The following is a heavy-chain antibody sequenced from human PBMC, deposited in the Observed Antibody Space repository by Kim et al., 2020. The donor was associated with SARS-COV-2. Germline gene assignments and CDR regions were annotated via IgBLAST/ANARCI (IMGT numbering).Heavy chain of an antibody. Sequence: SNGYNDYALSVKSRITIKPDTSKNQFSLQLNSVTPEDTAVYYCASSWYHYWGQGTLVTVSS. CDR3: ASSWYHY. CDR2: SNGYN. D-gene: IGHD6-13*01. J-gene: IGHJ4*02. V-gene: IGHV6-1*01.